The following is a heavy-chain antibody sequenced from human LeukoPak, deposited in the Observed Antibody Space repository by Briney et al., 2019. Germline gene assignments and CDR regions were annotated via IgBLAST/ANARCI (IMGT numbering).Heavy chain of an antibody. V-gene: IGHV3-15*01. CDR1: GFTFSSYW. J-gene: IGHJ4*02. CDR2: IKSKTDGGTT. D-gene: IGHD3-3*01. CDR3: TTYNFWSGYAY. Sequence: GGSLRLSCAASGFTFSSYWMSWVRQAPGKGLEWVGRIKSKTDGGTTDYAAPVKGRFTISRDDSKNTLYLQMNSLKTEDTAVYYCTTYNFWSGYAYWGQGTLVTVSS.